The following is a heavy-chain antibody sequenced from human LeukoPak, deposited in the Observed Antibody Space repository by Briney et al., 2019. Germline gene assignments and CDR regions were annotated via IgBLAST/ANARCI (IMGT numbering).Heavy chain of an antibody. CDR1: VYTFTSYA. CDR2: INTNTGNP. CDR3: ARVWEMATITPHNWFDP. V-gene: IGHV7-4-1*02. Sequence: ASVKVSCKASVYTFTSYAMNWVRQAPGQGLEWVGWINTNTGNPTYAQGFTGRFVFSLDTSVSTAYLQISSLKAEDAAVYYCARVWEMATITPHNWFDPWGQGTLVTVSS. J-gene: IGHJ5*02. D-gene: IGHD5-24*01.